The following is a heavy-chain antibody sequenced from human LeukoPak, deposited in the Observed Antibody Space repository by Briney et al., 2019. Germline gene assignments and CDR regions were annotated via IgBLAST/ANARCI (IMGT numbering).Heavy chain of an antibody. CDR3: AGFGRLRDVFDV. Sequence: YPSETLSLTCTVSGGSISSYYWSWIRQPPGKGLEWIGYIYYSGSTNYNPSLKSRVTISVDTSKNQFSLKLSSVTAADTAVYYCAGFGRLRDVFDVWGKGTMPTVSS. D-gene: IGHD3-10*01. CDR2: IYYSGST. V-gene: IGHV4-59*01. J-gene: IGHJ3*01. CDR1: GGSISSYY.